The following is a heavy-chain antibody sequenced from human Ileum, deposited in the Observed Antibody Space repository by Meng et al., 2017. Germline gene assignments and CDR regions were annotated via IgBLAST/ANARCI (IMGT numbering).Heavy chain of an antibody. V-gene: IGHV4-4*02. CDR2: ISHSGST. CDR3: ARHGGYYQGF. D-gene: IGHD4-23*01. CDR1: SGSITSDTY. J-gene: IGHJ4*02. Sequence: VELEESGPGLVKPSGTRSLTCAVSSGSITSDTYWSWVRLPPGKGLEWIGQISHSGSTFYNPSLKSRVTMSVDKSKSQFSLMLTSVTAADTAVYYCARHGGYYQGFWGQETLVTVSS.